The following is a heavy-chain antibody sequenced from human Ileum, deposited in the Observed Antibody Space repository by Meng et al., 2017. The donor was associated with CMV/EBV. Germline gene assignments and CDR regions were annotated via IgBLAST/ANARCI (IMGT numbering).Heavy chain of an antibody. J-gene: IGHJ1*01. CDR1: GGPLNGFS. Sequence: QLRLQQWGPGLLKPSEALSLTCAVAGGPLNGFSCSWLRQPPGRGLEWIGEVNNRGRTNYNPSLKSRLTISIDTSKRQLSLMVTSVTAADSAIYYCASGRLQFTPSALQHWGPGTLVTVSS. CDR3: ASGRLQFTPSALQH. CDR2: VNNRGRT. D-gene: IGHD5-24*01. V-gene: IGHV4-34*02.